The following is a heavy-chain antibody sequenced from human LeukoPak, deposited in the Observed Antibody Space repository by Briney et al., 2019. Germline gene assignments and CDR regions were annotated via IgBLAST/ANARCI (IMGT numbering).Heavy chain of an antibody. V-gene: IGHV1-18*01. CDR3: ARDLRDLVGATIWFDP. CDR2: VSTYNGNA. J-gene: IGHJ5*02. Sequence: GASVKVSCKASGYTFTTYAISWVRQGPRQEREGMGWVSTYNGNANYAQNLQGRVTMTTDTSTSTAYMELRSLRSDDTAVYYCARDLRDLVGATIWFDPWGQGTLVTVSS. D-gene: IGHD1-26*01. CDR1: GYTFTTYA.